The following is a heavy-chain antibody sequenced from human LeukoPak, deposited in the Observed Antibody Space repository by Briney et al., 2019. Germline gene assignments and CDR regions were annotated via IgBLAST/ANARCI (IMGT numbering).Heavy chain of an antibody. Sequence: SETLSLTCAVYGGSFSGYYWSWIRQPPGKGLEWIGEIKHSGSTNYNPSLKSRVTISVDTSKNQFSLKLSSVTAADTAVYYCARGIPLEYQPGGEWFDPWGQGTLVTVSS. CDR3: ARGIPLEYQPGGEWFDP. V-gene: IGHV4-34*01. J-gene: IGHJ5*02. D-gene: IGHD2-2*01. CDR1: GGSFSGYY. CDR2: IKHSGST.